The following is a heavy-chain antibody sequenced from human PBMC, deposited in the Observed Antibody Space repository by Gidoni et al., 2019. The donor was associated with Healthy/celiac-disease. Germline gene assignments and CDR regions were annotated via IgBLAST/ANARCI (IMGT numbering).Heavy chain of an antibody. CDR2: ISSSGSTI. J-gene: IGHJ4*02. V-gene: IGHV3-48*03. CDR1: GFTFSSYE. Sequence: EVQLVESGGGLVQPGGSLRLSCAASGFTFSSYEMNWVRQAPGKGLEWVSYISSSGSTIYYADSVKGRLTISRDNAKNSLYLQMNSLRAEDTAVYYCARGHDFWSGYPGYWGQGTLVTVSS. D-gene: IGHD3-3*01. CDR3: ARGHDFWSGYPGY.